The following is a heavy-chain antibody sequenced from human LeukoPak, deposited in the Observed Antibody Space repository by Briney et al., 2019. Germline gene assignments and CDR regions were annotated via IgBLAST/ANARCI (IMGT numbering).Heavy chain of an antibody. CDR3: APKMYYYDSSAYYPFDY. D-gene: IGHD3-22*01. J-gene: IGHJ4*02. V-gene: IGHV3-48*01. Sequence: GGSLRLSCTASGFTFSSYSMNWVSQTPGKGLEWVSYISSSSSTIHYADSVKGRFTISRDNAKNSLYLEMNSLRAEDTAVYYCAPKMYYYDSSAYYPFDYWGQGTLVTVSS. CDR2: ISSSSSTI. CDR1: GFTFSSYS.